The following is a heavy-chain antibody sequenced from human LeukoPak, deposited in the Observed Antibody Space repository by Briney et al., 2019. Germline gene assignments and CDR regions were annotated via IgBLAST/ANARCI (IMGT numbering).Heavy chain of an antibody. V-gene: IGHV4-4*07. D-gene: IGHD6-13*01. CDR1: GGSISSYY. J-gene: IGHJ4*02. CDR3: ARQIASAGTAGFDF. Sequence: SETLSLTCTVSGGSISSYYWSWIRQPAGKGLVWIGRIYSTGSTNYNPSLKSRVTMSVDTSKNQFSLRLRSVTAADTAVYYCARQIASAGTAGFDFWGQGALVTVS. CDR2: IYSTGST.